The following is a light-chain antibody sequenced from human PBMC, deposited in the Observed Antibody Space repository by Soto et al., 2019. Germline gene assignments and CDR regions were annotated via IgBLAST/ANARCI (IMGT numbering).Light chain of an antibody. V-gene: IGKV3-15*01. CDR1: QSVYSN. CDR3: QQYNNWPPYT. Sequence: EIVMTQSPATLSVSPGERVTLSCRASQSVYSNLAWHQEKPGQAPRLLIYGASTRATGIPGRFSGSGSGTEFTLTISSLQSEAFAVYYCQQYNNWPPYTFGQGTKLEIK. CDR2: GAS. J-gene: IGKJ2*01.